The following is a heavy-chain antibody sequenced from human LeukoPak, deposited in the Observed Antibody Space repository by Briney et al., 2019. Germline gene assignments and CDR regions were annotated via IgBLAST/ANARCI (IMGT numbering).Heavy chain of an antibody. D-gene: IGHD4/OR15-4a*01. CDR3: ARIMRVDYGTYYFDY. Sequence: GGSLRLSCAASGFTFSSYGMHWVRQAPGKGLEWVAVIWYDGSNKYYADSVKGRFTISRDNSKNTLYLQMNSLKTEDTAVYFCARIMRVDYGTYYFDYWGQGTLVTVSS. V-gene: IGHV3-33*01. CDR2: IWYDGSNK. J-gene: IGHJ4*02. CDR1: GFTFSSYG.